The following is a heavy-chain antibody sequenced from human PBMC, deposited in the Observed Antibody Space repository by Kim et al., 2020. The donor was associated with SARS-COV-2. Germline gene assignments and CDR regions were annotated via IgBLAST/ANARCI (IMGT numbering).Heavy chain of an antibody. CDR3: ARSRLRFLEWLLVRYYYGMDV. Sequence: ASVKVSCKASGYTFTSYDINWVRQATGQGLEWMGWMNPNSGNTGYAQKFQGRVTMTRNTSISTAYMELSSLRSEDTAVYYCARSRLRFLEWLLVRYYYGMDVWGQGTTVTASS. D-gene: IGHD3-3*01. CDR1: GYTFTSYD. J-gene: IGHJ6*02. CDR2: MNPNSGNT. V-gene: IGHV1-8*01.